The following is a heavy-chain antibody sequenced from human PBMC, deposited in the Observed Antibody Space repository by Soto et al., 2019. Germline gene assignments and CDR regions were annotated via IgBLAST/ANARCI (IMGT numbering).Heavy chain of an antibody. CDR2: IYYSGST. J-gene: IGHJ6*02. V-gene: IGHV4-61*01. CDR1: GGSVSSGSYY. D-gene: IGHD3-10*01. CDR3: ARLVREDYYYYGMDV. Sequence: SETLSLTCTVSGGSVSSGSYYWSWVRQPPGKGLEWIAYIYYSGSTNYNPSLKSRVTISVDRSKNQFSLKLNSVTAADTAVYYCARLVREDYYYYGMDVWGQGTTVTVSS.